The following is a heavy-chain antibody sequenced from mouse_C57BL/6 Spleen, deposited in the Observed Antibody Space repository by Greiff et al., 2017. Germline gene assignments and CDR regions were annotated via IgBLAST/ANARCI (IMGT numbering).Heavy chain of an antibody. CDR3: ARKKYYGSSPYYFDY. D-gene: IGHD1-1*01. J-gene: IGHJ2*01. CDR2: IYPGDGDT. CDR1: GYAFSSYW. Sequence: VQLQESGAELVKPGASVKISCKASGYAFSSYWMNWVKQRPGKGIEWIGQIYPGDGDTNYNGKFKGKATLTADKSSSTAYMQLSSLTSEDSAVYFCARKKYYGSSPYYFDYWGQGTTLTVSS. V-gene: IGHV1-80*01.